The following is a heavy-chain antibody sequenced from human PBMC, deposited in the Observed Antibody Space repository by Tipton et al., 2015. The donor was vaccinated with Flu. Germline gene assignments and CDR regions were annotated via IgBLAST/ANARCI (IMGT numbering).Heavy chain of an antibody. CDR2: IYPGDSDA. V-gene: IGHV5-51*03. D-gene: IGHD6-19*01. J-gene: IGHJ5*02. CDR3: ARRGYTTGWYWFDP. CDR1: GYNFTTSW. Sequence: VQLVQSGAEVKKPGESLEISCKGSGYNFTTSWIAWVRQMPGKGLEWMGIIYPGDSDARYRPSFQGQVTFSVDKSISTAYLQWSSLKASDTAIYYCARRGYTTGWYWFDPWGQGTLVTVSS.